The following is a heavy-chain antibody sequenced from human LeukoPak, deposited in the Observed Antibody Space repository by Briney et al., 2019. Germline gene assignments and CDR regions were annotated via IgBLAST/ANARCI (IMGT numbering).Heavy chain of an antibody. Sequence: PGGSLRLSCAASGFTFTNYGMNWVRQAPGKGLEWVSYISSSGNTRYYTDSVKGRFTISRDNAKNSLDLQMSSLRAEDTAVYYCARGFSSFDYWGQGTMVTVSS. J-gene: IGHJ4*02. V-gene: IGHV3-48*03. CDR2: ISSSGNTR. CDR3: ARGFSSFDY. CDR1: GFTFTNYG.